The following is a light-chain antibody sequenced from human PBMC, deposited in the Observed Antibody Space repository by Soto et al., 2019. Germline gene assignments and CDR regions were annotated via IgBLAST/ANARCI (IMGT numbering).Light chain of an antibody. Sequence: EIVMTQSPATLSVSPGESATLSCRASQDIRSSLAWYQQKPGQAPRLLIYGASIRAAGVPATFSGSGSGTEFTLSISSLQSEDFAVYYCQQRSSPTFGQGTRLEIK. CDR1: QDIRSS. CDR3: QQRSSPT. CDR2: GAS. V-gene: IGKV3-15*01. J-gene: IGKJ5*01.